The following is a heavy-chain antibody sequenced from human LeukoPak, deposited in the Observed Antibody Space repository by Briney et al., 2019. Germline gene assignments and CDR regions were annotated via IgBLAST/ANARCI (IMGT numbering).Heavy chain of an antibody. Sequence: GSSVKASCKASGGTFSSYAISWVRQAPGQGLEWMGRIIPIFGTANYAQKFQGRVTITADKSTSTAYMELSSLRSEDTAVYYCAREYYYDSSGYYYPDAFDIWGQGTMVTVSS. CDR3: AREYYYDSSGYYYPDAFDI. CDR1: GGTFSSYA. D-gene: IGHD3-22*01. V-gene: IGHV1-69*06. CDR2: IIPIFGTA. J-gene: IGHJ3*02.